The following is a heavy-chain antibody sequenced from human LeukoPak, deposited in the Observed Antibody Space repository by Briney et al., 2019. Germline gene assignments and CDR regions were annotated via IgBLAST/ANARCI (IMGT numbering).Heavy chain of an antibody. Sequence: GGSLRLSCAASGFSFSSSGMNWGRQAPGQGLERVSYIDTSSTTKNYADSVKGRFTISRDNAKNSLYLQMNSLRVEDTAVYYCAGPLGSPYFHHWGQGTLVTVSS. V-gene: IGHV3-48*01. CDR3: AGPLGSPYFHH. CDR1: GFSFSSSG. CDR2: IDTSSTTK. D-gene: IGHD3-10*01. J-gene: IGHJ1*01.